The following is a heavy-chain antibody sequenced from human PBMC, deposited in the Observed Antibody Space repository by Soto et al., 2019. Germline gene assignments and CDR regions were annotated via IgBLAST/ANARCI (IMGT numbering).Heavy chain of an antibody. CDR3: ARASIAAHDAFDI. CDR1: GGSFSGYY. V-gene: IGHV4-34*01. CDR2: INHSGST. Sequence: SETLSLTCAVYGGSFSGYYWSWIRQPPGKGLEWIGEINHSGSTNYNPSLKSRVTISVDTSKDQFSLKLSSVTAADTAVYYCARASIAAHDAFDIWGQGTMVTVSS. J-gene: IGHJ3*02. D-gene: IGHD6-25*01.